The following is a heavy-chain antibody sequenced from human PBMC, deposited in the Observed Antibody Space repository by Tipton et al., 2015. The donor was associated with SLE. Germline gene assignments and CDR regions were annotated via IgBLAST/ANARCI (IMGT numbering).Heavy chain of an antibody. CDR2: IIPIFGTA. V-gene: IGHV1-69*01. D-gene: IGHD2-15*01. Sequence: QLVQSGAEVKKPGSSVKVSCKASGGTFSSYAISWVRQAPGQGLEWMGGIIPIFGTANYAQKFQGRVTITADESTSTAYMDLSSLRSEDTAVYYCARTTGYCSGGGCYCDYWGQGTLVTVSS. J-gene: IGHJ4*02. CDR1: GGTFSSYA. CDR3: ARTTGYCSGGGCYCDY.